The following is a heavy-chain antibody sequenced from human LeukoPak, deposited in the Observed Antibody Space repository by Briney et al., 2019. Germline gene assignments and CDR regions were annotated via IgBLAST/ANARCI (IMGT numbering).Heavy chain of an antibody. V-gene: IGHV4-4*07. CDR3: AREDLYCSSTSCYPNWFDP. J-gene: IGHJ5*02. CDR2: IYTSGST. D-gene: IGHD2-2*01. Sequence: PSETLSLTCTVSGGSISSYYWSWIRQPAGKGLEWIGRIYTSGSTNYNPSLKRRVTMSVDTSKNQFSLKLSSVTAADTAVYYCAREDLYCSSTSCYPNWFDPWGQGTLVTVSS. CDR1: GGSISSYY.